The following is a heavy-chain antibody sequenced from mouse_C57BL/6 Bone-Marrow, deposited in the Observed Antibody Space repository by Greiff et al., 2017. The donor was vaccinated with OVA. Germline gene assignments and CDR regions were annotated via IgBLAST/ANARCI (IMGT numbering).Heavy chain of an antibody. CDR1: GYTFTSYW. V-gene: IGHV1-52*01. Sequence: QVQLKQPGAELVRPGSSVKLSCKASGYTFTSYWMHWVKQRPIQGLEWIGNIDPSDSETHYNQKFKDKATLTVDKSSSTAYMQLSSLTSEDSAVYCWARSYYYGSSSPWFAYWGQGTLVTVSA. J-gene: IGHJ3*01. D-gene: IGHD1-1*01. CDR2: IDPSDSET. CDR3: ARSYYYGSSSPWFAY.